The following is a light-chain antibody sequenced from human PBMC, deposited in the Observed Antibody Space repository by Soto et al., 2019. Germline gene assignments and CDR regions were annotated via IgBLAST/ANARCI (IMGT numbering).Light chain of an antibody. Sequence: DIQMTQSPSSLSASVGDRVTITCRASQSISSYLNWHQQKPGKAPKLLIYAASSLQSGVPSRFSGSGSGTDFTLTISSLQPEDFATYYCQQSYSTPRKTFGQGTRLEIK. CDR1: QSISSY. CDR2: AAS. V-gene: IGKV1-39*01. CDR3: QQSYSTPRKT. J-gene: IGKJ5*01.